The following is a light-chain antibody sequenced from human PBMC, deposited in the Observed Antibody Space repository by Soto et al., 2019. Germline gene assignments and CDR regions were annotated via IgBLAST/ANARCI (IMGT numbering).Light chain of an antibody. CDR3: ASLTTTNFV. V-gene: IGLV2-14*01. J-gene: IGLJ1*01. Sequence: QSALTQPASVSGSPGQSVTISCTGTSSDIGAYSLVSWYQHHPDKAPKLMISEVSNRPSGVSDRFSGSKSGNTASLTISGLQSEDEADYYCASLTTTNFVFGTGTKLTVL. CDR1: SSDIGAYSL. CDR2: EVS.